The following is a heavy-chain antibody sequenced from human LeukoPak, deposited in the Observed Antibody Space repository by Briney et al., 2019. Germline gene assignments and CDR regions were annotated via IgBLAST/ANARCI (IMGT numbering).Heavy chain of an antibody. V-gene: IGHV3-23*01. CDR1: GFISSSYA. J-gene: IGHJ4*02. D-gene: IGHD6-19*01. CDR3: AKDAYSSGWYFDY. Sequence: PGGSLRLSCAASGFISSSYAMSWVRQAPGKGLEWVSGISVSGGTTYYADSVKGRFTISRDNSKNTLYLQMNSLRAEDTAVYYCAKDAYSSGWYFDYWGQGTLVTVSS. CDR2: ISVSGGTT.